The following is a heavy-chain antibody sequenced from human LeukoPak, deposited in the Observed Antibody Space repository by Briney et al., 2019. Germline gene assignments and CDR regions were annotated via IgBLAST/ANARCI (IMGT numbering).Heavy chain of an antibody. J-gene: IGHJ4*02. Sequence: GGSQRLSCAASGFTFSSYWLSWVRQAPGKGLEWVANIKQDGSEKYFLDSVQSRFTISRDNAKNSLYLQMNSLRAEDTAVYYCARANWGVLDYWGQGTLVTVSS. CDR2: IKQDGSEK. V-gene: IGHV3-7*01. CDR1: GFTFSSYW. CDR3: ARANWGVLDY. D-gene: IGHD7-27*01.